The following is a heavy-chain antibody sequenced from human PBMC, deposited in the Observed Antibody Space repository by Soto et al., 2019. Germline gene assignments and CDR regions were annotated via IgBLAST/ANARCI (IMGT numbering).Heavy chain of an antibody. CDR1: GGSISSSSYY. J-gene: IGHJ4*02. CDR3: ASRRYRSSPFDY. V-gene: IGHV4-39*01. Sequence: QLQLQESGPGLVKPSETLSLTCTVSGGSISSSSYYWGWIRQPPGKGLEWIVSIYYSGSTYYNPNLKSRVIISVDTYKNQLTLHLRSVTAADTSVYYCASRRYRSSPFDYWGQGTLVTVS. D-gene: IGHD6-6*01. CDR2: IYYSGST.